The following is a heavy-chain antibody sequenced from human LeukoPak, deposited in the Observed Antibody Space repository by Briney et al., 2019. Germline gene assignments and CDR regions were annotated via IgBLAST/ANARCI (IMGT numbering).Heavy chain of an antibody. D-gene: IGHD3-22*01. CDR3: ARESGEEYYYDSSGYYYYYYGMDV. J-gene: IGHJ6*02. Sequence: PSETLSLTCTVSGGSISSSSYYWGWIRQPPGKGLEWIGRIYTSGSTNYNPSLKSRVTISVDTSKNQFSLKLSSVTAADTAVYYCARESGEEYYYDSSGYYYYYYGMDVWGQGTTVTVSS. CDR2: IYTSGST. V-gene: IGHV4-39*07. CDR1: GGSISSSSYY.